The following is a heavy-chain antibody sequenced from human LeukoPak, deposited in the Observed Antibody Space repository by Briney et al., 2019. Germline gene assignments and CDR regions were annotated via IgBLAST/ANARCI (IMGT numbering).Heavy chain of an antibody. CDR2: ISAYNGNT. CDR1: GYTFTSYG. CDR3: ARDLYYGSGSYYNVGRAFDI. Sequence: ASVKVSCKASGYTFTSYGISWVRQAPGQGLEWMGWISAYNGNTNYAQKLQGRVTMTTDTSTSTAYMELRSLRSEDTAVYYCARDLYYGSGSYYNVGRAFDIWGQGTMVTVSS. J-gene: IGHJ3*02. V-gene: IGHV1-18*01. D-gene: IGHD3-10*01.